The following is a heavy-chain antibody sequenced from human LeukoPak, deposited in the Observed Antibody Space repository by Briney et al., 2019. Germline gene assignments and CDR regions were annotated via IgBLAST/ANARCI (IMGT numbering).Heavy chain of an antibody. V-gene: IGHV4-39*01. Sequence: SETLSLTCSVSADSLSRSDSYWDWIRQPPGKGLEWIGTIYYTGRTYYSPSLKSRVTMSVDTSNNQFSLNLRSVTAADTAVYYCARRRYYDGSGYLEWGQGTLLSVSS. D-gene: IGHD3-22*01. J-gene: IGHJ1*01. CDR3: ARRRYYDGSGYLE. CDR1: ADSLSRSDSY. CDR2: IYYTGRT.